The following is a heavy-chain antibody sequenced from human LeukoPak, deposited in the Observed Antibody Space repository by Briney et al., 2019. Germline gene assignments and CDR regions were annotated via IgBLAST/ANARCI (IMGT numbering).Heavy chain of an antibody. CDR1: GFHFSVSW. CDR3: AKDYFGSLEY. D-gene: IGHD2-21*01. V-gene: IGHV3-74*03. CDR2: IKSDASGT. Sequence: PGGSLRLSCAASGFHFSVSWMHWVRRAPGKGLVWVSVIKSDASGTVYADSVKGRFTISRDNAKNKVYLQMNSLRDEDTAVYYCAKDYFGSLEYWGQGALVTVSS. J-gene: IGHJ4*02.